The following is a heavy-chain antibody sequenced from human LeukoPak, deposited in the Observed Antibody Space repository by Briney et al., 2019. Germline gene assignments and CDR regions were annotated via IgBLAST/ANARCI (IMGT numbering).Heavy chain of an antibody. CDR2: ISYDGSNK. CDR1: GFTFSSYA. CDR3: ARDRSGSYYLD. V-gene: IGHV3-30-3*01. J-gene: IGHJ4*02. Sequence: GGSLRLSCAASGFTFSSYAMHWVRQAPGKGLEWVAVISYDGSNKYYADPVKGRFTISRDNSKNTLYLQMNSLRAEDTAVYYCARDRSGSYYLDWGQGTLVTVSS. D-gene: IGHD1-26*01.